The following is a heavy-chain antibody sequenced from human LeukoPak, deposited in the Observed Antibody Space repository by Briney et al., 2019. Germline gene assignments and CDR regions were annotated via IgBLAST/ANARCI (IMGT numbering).Heavy chain of an antibody. J-gene: IGHJ4*02. CDR3: ARDDYNWNYYFDY. V-gene: IGHV3-30*03. CDR2: ISYDGSNK. D-gene: IGHD1-7*01. CDR1: GFTFSSYG. Sequence: PGGSLRLSCAASGFTFSSYGMHWVRQAPGKGLEWVAVISYDGSNKYYADSVKGRFTISRDNSKNTLYLQMNSLRAEDTAVYYCARDDYNWNYYFDYWGQGTLVTVSS.